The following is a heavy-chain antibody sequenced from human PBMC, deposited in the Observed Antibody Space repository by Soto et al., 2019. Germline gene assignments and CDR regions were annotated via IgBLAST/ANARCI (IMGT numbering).Heavy chain of an antibody. V-gene: IGHV4-59*01. CDR2: IYYSGST. CDR1: VGSISSYY. J-gene: IGHJ6*02. CDR3: AGARDRILHQYYYGMDV. D-gene: IGHD2-15*01. Sequence: PSETLSLTCTVSVGSISSYYWSWIRQPPGKGLEWIGYIYYSGSTNYNPSLKSRVTISVDTSKNQFSLKLSSVTAADTAVYYCAGARDRILHQYYYGMDVWGQGTTVTVSS.